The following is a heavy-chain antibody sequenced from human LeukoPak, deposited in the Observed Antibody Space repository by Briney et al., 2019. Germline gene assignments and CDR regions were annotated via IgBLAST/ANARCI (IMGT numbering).Heavy chain of an antibody. V-gene: IGHV4-34*01. CDR3: ASMIVGVTTSDY. Sequence: PSETLSLTCAVYGGSFSGYYWSWIRQPPGKGLEWIGEINHSGSTNYNPSLKSRVTISVDTSKNQFSLKLSSVTAADTAVYYCASMIVGVTTSDYWGQGTLVTVSS. CDR1: GGSFSGYY. D-gene: IGHD1-26*01. J-gene: IGHJ4*02. CDR2: INHSGST.